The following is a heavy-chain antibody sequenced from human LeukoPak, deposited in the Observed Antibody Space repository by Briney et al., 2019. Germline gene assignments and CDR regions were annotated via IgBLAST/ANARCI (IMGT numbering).Heavy chain of an antibody. V-gene: IGHV1-18*04. Sequence: ASVKVSCKASGYTFTSNYIHWVRQAPGQGLEWMGWISAYNGNTNYAQKLQGRVTMTTDTSTSTAYMELRSLRSDDTAVYYCARTSWELRYFDYWGQGTLVTVSS. CDR2: ISAYNGNT. J-gene: IGHJ4*02. CDR3: ARTSWELRYFDY. D-gene: IGHD1-26*01. CDR1: GYTFTSNY.